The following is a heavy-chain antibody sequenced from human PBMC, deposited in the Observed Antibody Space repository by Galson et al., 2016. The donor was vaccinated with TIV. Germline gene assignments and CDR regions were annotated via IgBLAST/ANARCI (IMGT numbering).Heavy chain of an antibody. Sequence: SLRLSCAASGFIFSNAWMSWVRQAPGKGLEWVAVISHDGEKKFYADSVKGRVTISRDDSKNTVYLQMNNLRAEDTAVYYAARWNDHGDRSYDYWGQGTLVTVSS. V-gene: IGHV3-30*03. CDR3: ARWNDHGDRSYDY. J-gene: IGHJ4*02. CDR2: ISHDGEKK. D-gene: IGHD4-17*01. CDR1: GFIFSNAW.